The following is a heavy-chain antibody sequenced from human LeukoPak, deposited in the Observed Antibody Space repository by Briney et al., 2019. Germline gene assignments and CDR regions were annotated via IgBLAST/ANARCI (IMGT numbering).Heavy chain of an antibody. V-gene: IGHV3-9*01. CDR3: AKEDKWFGDTHRELSSSGSYFDY. CDR2: ISWNSGSI. Sequence: GGSLRLSCAASGFTFSSYEMNWVRQAPGKGLEWVSGISWNSGSIGYAESVKGRFTISRDNSKNTLYLQMNSLRAEDTAVYYCAKEDKWFGDTHRELSSSGSYFDYWGQGTLVTVSS. J-gene: IGHJ4*02. CDR1: GFTFSSYE. D-gene: IGHD3-10*01.